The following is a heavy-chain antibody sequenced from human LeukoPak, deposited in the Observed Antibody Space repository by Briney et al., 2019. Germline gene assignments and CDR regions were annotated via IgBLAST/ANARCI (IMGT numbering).Heavy chain of an antibody. CDR1: GFTFSSYA. J-gene: IGHJ3*02. D-gene: IGHD3-22*01. Sequence: PGGSLRLSCAASGFTFSSYAMHWVRQAPGKGLEWVAVISYDGSNKHYADSVKGRFTISRDNSKNTLYLQMNSLRAEDTAVYYCARDRGIVVVITLDAFDIWGQGTMVTVSS. CDR3: ARDRGIVVVITLDAFDI. CDR2: ISYDGSNK. V-gene: IGHV3-30-3*01.